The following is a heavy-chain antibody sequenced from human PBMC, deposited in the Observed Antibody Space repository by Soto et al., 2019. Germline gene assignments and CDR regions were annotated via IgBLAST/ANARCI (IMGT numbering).Heavy chain of an antibody. V-gene: IGHV4-39*01. CDR2: IYYSGST. CDR3: ARLPLVRLGLRFLAGPFDY. D-gene: IGHD3-3*01. Sequence: SETLSLTCTVSGGSISSSSYYWGWIRQPPGKGLEWIGSIYYSGSTYYNSSLKSRVTISVDTSKNQFSLKLTSVTAADTAVYYCARLPLVRLGLRFLAGPFDYWGQGTLVTVSS. CDR1: GGSISSSSYY. J-gene: IGHJ4*02.